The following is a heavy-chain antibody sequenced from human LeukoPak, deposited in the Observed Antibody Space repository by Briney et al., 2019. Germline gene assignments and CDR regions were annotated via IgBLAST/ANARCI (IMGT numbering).Heavy chain of an antibody. CDR1: GDSIRRDNYY. CDR2: IYYSGGT. D-gene: IGHD6-19*01. Sequence: KPAETLSLTCTVSGDSIRRDNYYWGWIRQPPGKGLEWIGSIYYSGGTNYNPSLKSRVTISVDTSKNQFSLKLSSVTAADTAVYYCARDSGYVDYWGQGTLVTVSS. V-gene: IGHV4-61*01. J-gene: IGHJ4*02. CDR3: ARDSGYVDY.